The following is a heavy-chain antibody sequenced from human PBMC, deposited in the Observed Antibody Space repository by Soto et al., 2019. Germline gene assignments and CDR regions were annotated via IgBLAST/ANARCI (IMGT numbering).Heavy chain of an antibody. V-gene: IGHV4-34*01. CDR1: GGSFSGYY. Sequence: SETLSLTCAVYGGSFSGYYWTWIRQPPGTGLEWIGEINHSGSTNYNPSLKSRVTISVDTSKNQFSLKLTSVTAADTAVYYCARRKEYFDYWGRGTLVTVSS. J-gene: IGHJ4*02. CDR2: INHSGST. CDR3: ARRKEYFDY.